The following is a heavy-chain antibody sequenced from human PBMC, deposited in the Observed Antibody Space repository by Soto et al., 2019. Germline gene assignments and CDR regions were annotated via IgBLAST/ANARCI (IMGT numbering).Heavy chain of an antibody. V-gene: IGHV3-30*18. CDR2: VSNDGSNK. CDR1: EFTFSSYA. J-gene: IGHJ6*02. CDR3: AKDQSTNSRSYHALDV. D-gene: IGHD2-8*01. Sequence: QVQLVESGGGVVQPGESLRLSCAASEFTFSSYAMHWVRQAPGKGLEWVAVVSNDGSNKYYADSVKGRFTISREKSKNTLNLQMNSLRAEDTAVYYCAKDQSTNSRSYHALDVWGQGTTVTVSS.